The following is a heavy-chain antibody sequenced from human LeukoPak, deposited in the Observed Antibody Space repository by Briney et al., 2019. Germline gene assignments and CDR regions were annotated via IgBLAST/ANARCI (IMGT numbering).Heavy chain of an antibody. CDR2: ISSGGGGSTT. Sequence: PGGSLRLSCAASGFTSSSYEMNWVRQAPGKGLEWISYISSGGGGSTTYYADSVRGRFTISRDNAKNSLYLQMNSLRAEDTAVYYCSRCCSGGAGYRVFDYWGQGTLVTVSS. J-gene: IGHJ4*02. D-gene: IGHD2-15*01. CDR1: GFTSSSYE. CDR3: SRCCSGGAGYRVFDY. V-gene: IGHV3-48*03.